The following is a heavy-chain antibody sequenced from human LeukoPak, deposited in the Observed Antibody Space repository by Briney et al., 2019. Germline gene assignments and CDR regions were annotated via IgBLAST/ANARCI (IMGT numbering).Heavy chain of an antibody. CDR2: INNGGST. D-gene: IGHD6-13*01. CDR1: GGSISSSSYY. J-gene: IGHJ6*03. Sequence: SETLSLTCTVSGGSISSSSYYWGWIRQPPGKGLVGFGSINNGGSTYYNTSLKSRVTLSVDTSKNQFSLKLSSVTAADTAVYYCARDMAAAAGYYYYYYMDVWGKGTTVTISS. CDR3: ARDMAAAAGYYYYYYMDV. V-gene: IGHV4-39*07.